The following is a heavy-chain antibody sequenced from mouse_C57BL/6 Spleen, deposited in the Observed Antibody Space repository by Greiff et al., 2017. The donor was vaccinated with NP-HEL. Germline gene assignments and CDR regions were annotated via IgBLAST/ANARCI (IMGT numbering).Heavy chain of an antibody. CDR2: ISSGSSTI. J-gene: IGHJ3*01. CDR3: ARSYYGSSLFAY. D-gene: IGHD1-1*01. CDR1: GFTFSDYG. V-gene: IGHV5-17*01. Sequence: EVKLMESGGGLVKPGGSLKLSCAASGFTFSDYGMHWVRQAPEKGLEWVAYISSGSSTIYYADTVKGRFTISRDNAKNNLFLQMTSLRSEDTAMYYCARSYYGSSLFAYWGQGTLVTVSA.